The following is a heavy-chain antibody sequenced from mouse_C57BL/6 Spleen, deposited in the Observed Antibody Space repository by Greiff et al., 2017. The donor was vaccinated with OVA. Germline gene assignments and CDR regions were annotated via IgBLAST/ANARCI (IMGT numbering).Heavy chain of an antibody. CDR3: ARDGSSYVWYFDV. D-gene: IGHD1-1*01. V-gene: IGHV5-17*01. CDR1: GFTFSDYG. Sequence: EVKLVESGGGLVKPGGSLKLSCAASGFTFSDYGMHWVRQAPEKGLEWVAYISSGSSTIYYADTVKGRFTISRDNAKNTLFLQMTSLRSEDTAMYYCARDGSSYVWYFDVWGTGTTVTVSS. J-gene: IGHJ1*03. CDR2: ISSGSSTI.